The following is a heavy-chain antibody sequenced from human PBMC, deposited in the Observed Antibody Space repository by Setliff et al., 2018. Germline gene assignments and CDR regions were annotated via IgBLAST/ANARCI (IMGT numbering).Heavy chain of an antibody. V-gene: IGHV3-73*01. J-gene: IGHJ3*02. Sequence: GSLRLSCAASGFTFSAHYMDWLRQAPGKGLEWVGRIRGRTDNYATAYAASVRGRFTISRDDSKNTAYLQMNSPKTEDTAVYYCTFARDGYDVFDIWGQGTMVTVSS. D-gene: IGHD5-18*01. CDR2: IRGRTDNYAT. CDR1: GFTFSAHY. CDR3: TFARDGYDVFDI.